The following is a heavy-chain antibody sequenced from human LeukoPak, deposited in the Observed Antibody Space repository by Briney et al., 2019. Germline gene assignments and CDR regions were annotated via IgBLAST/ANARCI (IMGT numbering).Heavy chain of an antibody. CDR3: ARVRSSGWYGKPFDY. D-gene: IGHD6-19*01. Sequence: SETLSLTCAVSGGSISNSNWWSWVRQPPGKGLEWIGEIYHSGSTNYNPSLKSRVTISVDKSKNQSSLKLSSVTAADTAVYYCARVRSSGWYGKPFDYWGQGTLVTVSS. J-gene: IGHJ4*02. CDR1: GGSISNSNW. CDR2: IYHSGST. V-gene: IGHV4-4*02.